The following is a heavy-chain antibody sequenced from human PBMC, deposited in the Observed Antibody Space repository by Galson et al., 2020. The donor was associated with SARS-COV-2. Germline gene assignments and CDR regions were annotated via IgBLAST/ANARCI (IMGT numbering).Heavy chain of an antibody. J-gene: IGHJ4*02. CDR3: ARGGEWLRRPYDY. CDR2: INHSGST. Sequence: SETLSLTCAVYGGSFSGYYWSWIRQPPGKGLEWIGEINHSGSTNYNPSLKSRVTISVDTSKNQFSLKLSSVTAADTAVYYCARGGEWLRRPYDYWGQGTLVTVSS. CDR1: GGSFSGYY. D-gene: IGHD5-12*01. V-gene: IGHV4-34*01.